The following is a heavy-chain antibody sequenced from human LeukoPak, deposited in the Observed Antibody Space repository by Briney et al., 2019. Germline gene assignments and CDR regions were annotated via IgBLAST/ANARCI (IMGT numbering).Heavy chain of an antibody. CDR1: GGSISSYY. CDR2: IYYSGST. Sequence: SETLSLTCTVSGGSISSYYWGWIRQPPGKGLEWIGYIYYSGSTNYNPSLKSRVTISVDTSKNQFSLKLSSVTAADTAVYYCARDPTPITAFDYWGQGTLVTVSS. J-gene: IGHJ4*02. CDR3: ARDPTPITAFDY. V-gene: IGHV4-59*12. D-gene: IGHD1-20*01.